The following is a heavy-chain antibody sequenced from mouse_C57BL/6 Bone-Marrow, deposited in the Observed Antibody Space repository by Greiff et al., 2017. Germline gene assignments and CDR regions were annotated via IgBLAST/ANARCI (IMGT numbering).Heavy chain of an antibody. CDR2: IDPSDSYT. CDR1: GYTFTSYW. CDR3: ARDGYYWFAY. V-gene: IGHV1-59*01. Sequence: QVQLQQPGAELVRPGTSVKLSCKASGYTFTSYWMHWVKQRPGQGLEWIGVIDPSDSYTNYNQKFKGKATVTVDTSSSAAYMQLSSLTSEDSAVYYCARDGYYWFAYWGQGTLVTVSA. D-gene: IGHD2-3*01. J-gene: IGHJ3*01.